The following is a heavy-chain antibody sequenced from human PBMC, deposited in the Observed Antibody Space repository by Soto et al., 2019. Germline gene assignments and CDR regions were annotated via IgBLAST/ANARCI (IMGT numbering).Heavy chain of an antibody. V-gene: IGHV3-74*01. Sequence: GGSLRLSCAASGFTFSSYWMHWVRQAPGKGLVWVSRINSDGSSTSYADSVKGRFTISRDNAKNTLYLQMNSLRAEDTAVYYCARVAGYSSGWYVYYYGMDVWGQGTTVTVSS. J-gene: IGHJ6*02. D-gene: IGHD6-19*01. CDR1: GFTFSSYW. CDR2: INSDGSST. CDR3: ARVAGYSSGWYVYYYGMDV.